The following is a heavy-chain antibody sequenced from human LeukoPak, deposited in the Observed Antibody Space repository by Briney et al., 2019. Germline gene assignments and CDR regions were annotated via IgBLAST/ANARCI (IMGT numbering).Heavy chain of an antibody. CDR3: ARGSRFGQSHFDY. D-gene: IGHD3-10*01. V-gene: IGHV4-38-2*01. J-gene: IGHJ4*02. Sequence: SETLSLTCDASGDSISSDYYWGWIRQPPGKGLGWIGTIYHTGSTYYTPSLKSRVTISVDTSKNQFSLKLTSVTAADTAVYYCARGSRFGQSHFDYWGQGTLVSVSS. CDR1: GDSISSDYY. CDR2: IYHTGST.